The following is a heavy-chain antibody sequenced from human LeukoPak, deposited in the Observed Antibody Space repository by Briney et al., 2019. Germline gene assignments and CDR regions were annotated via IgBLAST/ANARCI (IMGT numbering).Heavy chain of an antibody. CDR2: INPSGGST. J-gene: IGHJ3*02. CDR1: GYTFTAYY. CDR3: ASQRRGTLRDDSGFLVGRLGTKRGAFDI. Sequence: GTSVMVSCKASGYTFTAYYVHWVRQAPGQGLEWMGIINPSGGSTSYAQKFQGRVTMTRDMSTSTVYMELSSLRSEDTAVYYCASQRRGTLRDDSGFLVGRLGTKRGAFDIWGQGTTVPISS. V-gene: IGHV1-46*01. D-gene: IGHD1-26*01.